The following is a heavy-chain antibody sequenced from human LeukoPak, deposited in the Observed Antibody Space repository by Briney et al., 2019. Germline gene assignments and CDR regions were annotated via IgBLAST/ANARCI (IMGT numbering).Heavy chain of an antibody. CDR2: ILFDGSNK. CDR1: GFTFSSYS. Sequence: GGSLRLSCAASGFTFSSYSMNWVRQAPGRGLEWVALILFDGSNKYYADSVKGRFTISRDNSKNTLYLEVNSLSADDTAVYYCARDLAKGRYFDYWGQGTLVTVSS. CDR3: ARDLAKGRYFDY. V-gene: IGHV3-33*08. D-gene: IGHD1-26*01. J-gene: IGHJ4*02.